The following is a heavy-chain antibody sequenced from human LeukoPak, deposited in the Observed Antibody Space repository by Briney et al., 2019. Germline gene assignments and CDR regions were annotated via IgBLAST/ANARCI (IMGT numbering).Heavy chain of an antibody. J-gene: IGHJ4*02. CDR1: GGSFSGYY. V-gene: IGHV4-34*01. D-gene: IGHD3-3*01. Sequence: NPSETLSLTCAVYGGSFSGYYWSWIRQPPGKGLEWIGEINHSGSTNYNPSLKSRVTISVDTSKNQFSLKLSSVTAADTAVYYCARGGAGADYDFWSGPTRVYYFDYWAREPWSPSPQ. CDR3: ARGGAGADYDFWSGPTRVYYFDY. CDR2: INHSGST.